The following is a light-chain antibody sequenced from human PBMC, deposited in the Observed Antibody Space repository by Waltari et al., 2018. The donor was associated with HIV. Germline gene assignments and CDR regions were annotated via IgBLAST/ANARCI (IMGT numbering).Light chain of an antibody. Sequence: EIVMTQYPATLSVSPGERATLSCRASQSLSRNLAWYQQKPGQAPRLLIYDASTRATGIPARFSGSGSGTEFTLTISSLQSEDFAVYYCQHYDNWPFTFGPGTKVDIK. CDR1: QSLSRN. CDR3: QHYDNWPFT. J-gene: IGKJ3*01. V-gene: IGKV3-15*01. CDR2: DAS.